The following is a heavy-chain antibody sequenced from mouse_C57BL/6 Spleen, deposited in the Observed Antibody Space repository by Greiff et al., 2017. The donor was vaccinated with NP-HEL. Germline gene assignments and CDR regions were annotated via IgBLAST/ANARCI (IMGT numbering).Heavy chain of an antibody. CDR1: GYTFTSYW. J-gene: IGHJ3*01. CDR2: IHPTSGST. Sequence: VQLQQPGAELVKPGASVKLSCKASGYTFTSYWMHWVKQRPGQGLEWIGMIHPTSGSTNYNEKFKSKATLTVDKSSSTAYMQLSSLTSEDSAVYYCGRKNYDYDWFAYWGQGTLVTVSA. D-gene: IGHD2-4*01. CDR3: GRKNYDYDWFAY. V-gene: IGHV1-64*01.